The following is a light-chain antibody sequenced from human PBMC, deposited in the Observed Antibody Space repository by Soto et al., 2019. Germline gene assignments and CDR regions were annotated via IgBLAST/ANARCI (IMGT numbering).Light chain of an antibody. V-gene: IGKV1-27*01. CDR1: QGISNY. J-gene: IGKJ1*01. CDR2: AAS. CDR3: QKYNNARWT. Sequence: DIQMTQSPSSLSASVGDRVTITCRASQGISNYLAWYQQKPGKVPKLLIYAASTLQSGVPSRFSGSGSGTDFTLTISSLQPEDVPKYYCQKYNNARWTFGQGTKVEIK.